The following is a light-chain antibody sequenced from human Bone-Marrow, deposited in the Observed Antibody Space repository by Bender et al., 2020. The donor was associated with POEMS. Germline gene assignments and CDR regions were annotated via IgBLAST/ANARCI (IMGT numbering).Light chain of an antibody. CDR3: SSWDDSLSGWV. V-gene: IGLV1-40*01. CDR2: SNY. CDR1: SSNIGAGYD. J-gene: IGLJ3*02. Sequence: QSVLTQPPSVSEAPGQRVTISCTGSSSNIGAGYDVHWYQHPPGTAPRLVGYSNYQRPSGVPARFSGSKSGTSASLAISDIQSEDEGDYYCSSWDDSLSGWVFGGGTKLTVL.